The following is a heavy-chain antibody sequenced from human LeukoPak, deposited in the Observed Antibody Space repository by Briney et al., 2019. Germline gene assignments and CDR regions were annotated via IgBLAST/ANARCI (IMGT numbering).Heavy chain of an antibody. CDR3: VRDGMGTAPYDL. J-gene: IGHJ4*01. Sequence: PGGSLRLSCAGSGFTMSNHWMNWVRQAPGEGLVWVSHINPGDGSTTGYADSVKGRFTVSRDNAKNTLYLQMTSLKDGDTAVYYCVRDGMGTAPYDLWGQGTLVTVSS. D-gene: IGHD2-8*02. CDR2: INPGDGSTT. CDR1: GFTMSNHW. V-gene: IGHV3-74*01.